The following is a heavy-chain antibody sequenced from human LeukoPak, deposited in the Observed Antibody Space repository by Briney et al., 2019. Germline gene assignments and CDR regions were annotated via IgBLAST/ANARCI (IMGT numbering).Heavy chain of an antibody. D-gene: IGHD2-2*01. CDR1: GFNFGSSW. CDR2: IKEDGSDY. J-gene: IGHJ4*02. V-gene: IGHV3-7*01. CDR3: ATGRLQPAH. Sequence: GSLRLSCVVSGFNFGSSWLTWVRQAPGRGLECVANIKEDGSDYSFVDSVKGRFTISRDNAKNSVFLQVNSLRVEDTAIYYCATGRLQPAHWGQGTLVTVSS.